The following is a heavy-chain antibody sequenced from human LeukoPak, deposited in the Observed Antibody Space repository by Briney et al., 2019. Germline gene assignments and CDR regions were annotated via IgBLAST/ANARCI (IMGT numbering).Heavy chain of an antibody. V-gene: IGHV1-2*02. CDR1: GYTFSGYY. Sequence: GASVKVSCKASGYTFSGYYLQWVRQAPGQGLEWMGWLNPNSGGTNYAQKFQGRVTMTRDTSISTAYMELTRLGSDDTAVYYCVRDGDGYNLGYWGQGTLVTVSS. D-gene: IGHD5-24*01. J-gene: IGHJ4*02. CDR2: LNPNSGGT. CDR3: VRDGDGYNLGY.